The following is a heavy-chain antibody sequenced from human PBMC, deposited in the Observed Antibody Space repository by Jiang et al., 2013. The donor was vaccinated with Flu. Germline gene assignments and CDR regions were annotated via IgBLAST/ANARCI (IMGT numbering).Heavy chain of an antibody. V-gene: IGHV1-46*03. CDR2: INPSGGST. Sequence: ESGAEVKKPGASVKVSCKASGYTFTSYFMHWVRQAPGQGLERMGMINPSGGSTSYTQKFQGRVTMTRDTSTRTVYMELSSLRSEDTAVYYCAVGISVAGSFFEDYGLDVWGHGTTVTVSS. CDR3: AVGISVAGSFFEDYGLDV. CDR1: GYTFTSYF. D-gene: IGHD6-19*01. J-gene: IGHJ6*02.